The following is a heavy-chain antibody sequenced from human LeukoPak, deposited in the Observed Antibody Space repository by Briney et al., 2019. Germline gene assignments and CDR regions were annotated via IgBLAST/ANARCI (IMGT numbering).Heavy chain of an antibody. CDR3: GKAVRGVIFDSLVDF. J-gene: IGHJ4*02. CDR2: ISGDGSST. Sequence: GGSLRLSCEASGFTFSAYAMHWVRQAPGKGLEWVSLISGDGSSTFYADSVKGRFTISRDNSKNSLYLQMNGLRTEDTALYFRGKAVRGVIFDSLVDFWGQGTLVTVSS. V-gene: IGHV3-43*02. D-gene: IGHD3-10*01. CDR1: GFTFSAYA.